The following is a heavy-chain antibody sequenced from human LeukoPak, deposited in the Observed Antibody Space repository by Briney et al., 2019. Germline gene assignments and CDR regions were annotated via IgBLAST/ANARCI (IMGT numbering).Heavy chain of an antibody. V-gene: IGHV4-34*01. CDR1: GGSFSGYY. CDR3: ARSGSYLVFNY. Sequence: SETLSLTCAVYGGSFSGYYWSWIRQPPGKGLEWIGEINHSGSTNYNPSLKSRVTISVDTSKNQFSLKLSSVTAADTAVYYCARSGSYLVFNYWRQGTLVTVSS. D-gene: IGHD1-26*01. J-gene: IGHJ4*02. CDR2: INHSGST.